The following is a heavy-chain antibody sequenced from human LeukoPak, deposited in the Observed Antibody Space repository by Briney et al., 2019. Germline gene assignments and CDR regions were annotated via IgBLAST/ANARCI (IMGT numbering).Heavy chain of an antibody. Sequence: ASVKVSCKASGYTFTSYGITWVRQAPGQGLEWMGWISAYNAYTYYAQKLQGRVTMTTDTSTSTAYMELRSLRSDDTAVYYCAREYRGERAFDIWGQGTMVTVSS. D-gene: IGHD2-21*01. J-gene: IGHJ3*02. CDR2: ISAYNAYT. V-gene: IGHV1-18*01. CDR3: AREYRGERAFDI. CDR1: GYTFTSYG.